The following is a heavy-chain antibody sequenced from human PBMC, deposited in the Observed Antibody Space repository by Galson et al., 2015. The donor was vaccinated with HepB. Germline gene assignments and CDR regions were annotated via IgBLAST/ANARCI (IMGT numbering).Heavy chain of an antibody. CDR2: IKSKTDGGTT. D-gene: IGHD2-15*01. CDR3: TTGGGLWYCSGGSCYPRVTSGY. J-gene: IGHJ4*02. CDR1: GFTFSNAW. Sequence: SLRLSCAASGFTFSNAWMSWVRQAPGKGLEWVGRIKSKTDGGTTDYAAPVKGRFTISRDDSKNTLYLQMNSLKTEDTAVYYCTTGGGLWYCSGGSCYPRVTSGYWGQGTLVTVSS. V-gene: IGHV3-15*01.